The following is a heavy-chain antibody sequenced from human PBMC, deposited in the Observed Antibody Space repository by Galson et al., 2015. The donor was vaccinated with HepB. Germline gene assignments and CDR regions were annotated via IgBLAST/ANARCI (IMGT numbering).Heavy chain of an antibody. Sequence: SLRLSCAASGFTVSSNYMSWVRQAPGKGLEWVSVIYSGGSTYYADSVKGRFTISRDNSKNTLYLQMNSLRAEDTAVYYCARDFFRYYYDSSGYYQNDYWGQGTLVTVSS. V-gene: IGHV3-66*01. D-gene: IGHD3-22*01. J-gene: IGHJ4*02. CDR3: ARDFFRYYYDSSGYYQNDY. CDR2: IYSGGST. CDR1: GFTVSSNY.